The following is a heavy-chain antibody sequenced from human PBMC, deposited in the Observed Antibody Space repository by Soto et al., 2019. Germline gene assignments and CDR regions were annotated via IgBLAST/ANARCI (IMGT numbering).Heavy chain of an antibody. D-gene: IGHD3-22*01. Sequence: SQTLSLTCAISGDGVSSNSAAWNWIRQSPSRGLEWLGRTYYRSKWYNDYAVSVKSRITINPDTSKNQFSLQLNSVTPEDTAVYYCARDYYDSSGYYGDAFDIWGQGTMVTVSS. CDR2: TYYRSKWYN. CDR1: GDGVSSNSAA. J-gene: IGHJ3*02. CDR3: ARDYYDSSGYYGDAFDI. V-gene: IGHV6-1*01.